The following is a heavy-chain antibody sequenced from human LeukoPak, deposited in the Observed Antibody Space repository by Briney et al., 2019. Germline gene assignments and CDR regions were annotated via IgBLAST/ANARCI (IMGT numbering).Heavy chain of an antibody. J-gene: IGHJ4*02. CDR3: ARGAHYYDSGTYYFDY. Sequence: GGSLRLSCTASGFTFSDYYMSWIRQAPGKGLEWLSYISSSGSTIYYADSVKGRFTISRDNAKNSLYLRMNSLRAEDTAVYYCARGAHYYDSGTYYFDYWGQGTLVTVFS. CDR2: ISSSGSTI. CDR1: GFTFSDYY. D-gene: IGHD3-10*01. V-gene: IGHV3-11*01.